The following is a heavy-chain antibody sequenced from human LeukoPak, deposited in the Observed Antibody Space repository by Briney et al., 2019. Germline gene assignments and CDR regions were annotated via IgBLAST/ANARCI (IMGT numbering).Heavy chain of an antibody. CDR2: ISSTGGST. CDR3: ARVIVEMATITNYYYYMDV. V-gene: IGHV3-64*01. CDR1: GFTFSTYG. J-gene: IGHJ6*03. D-gene: IGHD5-24*01. Sequence: PGGSLRLSCAASGFTFSTYGMHLVRQAPGKGLECVSAISSTGGSTYYANSVKGRFTISRDNSKNTLYLQMGSLRAEDMAVYYCARVIVEMATITNYYYYMDVWGKGTTVTVSS.